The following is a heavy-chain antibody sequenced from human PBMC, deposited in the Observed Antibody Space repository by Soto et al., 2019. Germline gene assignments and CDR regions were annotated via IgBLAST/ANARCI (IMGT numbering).Heavy chain of an antibody. Sequence: QVQLQQWGAGLLKPSETLSLTCAVYGGSFSGYYWSWIRQPPGKGLEWIGEINHSGSTNYNPSLKSRVTISVDTSKNQFSLKLSSVTAADTAVYYCARDSYCSSTSCYFREMDYWGQGTLVTVSS. CDR1: GGSFSGYY. CDR3: ARDSYCSSTSCYFREMDY. V-gene: IGHV4-34*01. CDR2: INHSGST. J-gene: IGHJ4*02. D-gene: IGHD2-2*01.